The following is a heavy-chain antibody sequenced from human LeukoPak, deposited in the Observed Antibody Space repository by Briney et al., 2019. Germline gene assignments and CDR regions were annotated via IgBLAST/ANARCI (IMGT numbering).Heavy chain of an antibody. CDR3: AREGQDLFDY. D-gene: IGHD2-15*01. CDR2: ISSSGNTI. V-gene: IGHV3-48*03. J-gene: IGHJ4*02. CDR1: GFTFSTYE. Sequence: PGRSLRLSCVVSGFTFSTYEMNWVRQAPGKGLEWVSYISSSGNTILYADSVRGRFTISRDNAKNSLYLQMNSLRAEDTAVYYCAREGQDLFDYWGQGALVTVSS.